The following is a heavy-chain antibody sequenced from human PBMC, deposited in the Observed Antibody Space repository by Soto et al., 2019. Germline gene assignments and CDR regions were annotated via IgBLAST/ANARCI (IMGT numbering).Heavy chain of an antibody. CDR3: AREPGSSSWSYNNQGVWYFQH. CDR1: GGTFSSYT. V-gene: IGHV1-69*04. J-gene: IGHJ1*01. Sequence: GASVKVSCKASGGTFSSYTISWVRQAPGQGLEWMGRIIPILGIANYAQKFQGRVTITADKSTSTAYMELSSLRSEDTAVYYCAREPGSSSWSYNNQGVWYFQHWGQGTLVTVSS. D-gene: IGHD6-13*01. CDR2: IIPILGIA.